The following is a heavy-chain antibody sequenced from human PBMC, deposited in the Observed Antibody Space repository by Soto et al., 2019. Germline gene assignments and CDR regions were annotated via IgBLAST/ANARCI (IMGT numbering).Heavy chain of an antibody. CDR2: ISAYNGNT. CDR1: GYTFTSYG. Sequence: ASVKVSCKASGYTFTSYGISWVRQAPGQGLEWIGWISAYNGNTNYAQKLQGRVTMTTDTSTSTAYMELRSLRSDDTAVYYCARLFVIAVAGTGYFDYWGQGTLVTVSS. V-gene: IGHV1-18*01. J-gene: IGHJ4*02. D-gene: IGHD6-19*01. CDR3: ARLFVIAVAGTGYFDY.